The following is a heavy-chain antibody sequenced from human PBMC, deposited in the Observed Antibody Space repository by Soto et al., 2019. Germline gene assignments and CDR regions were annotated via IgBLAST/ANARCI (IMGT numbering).Heavy chain of an antibody. D-gene: IGHD4-17*01. J-gene: IGHJ5*02. V-gene: IGHV3-9*01. CDR3: AKDMSYGDYGWFDP. CDR2: ISWNSGSI. Sequence: EVQLVESGGGLVQPGRSLRLSCAASGFTFDDYAMHWVRQAPGKGLEWVSGISWNSGSIGYADSVKGRFTISRDNAKNSLYLQMNSLRAEDTDLYYCAKDMSYGDYGWFDPWGQGTLVTVSS. CDR1: GFTFDDYA.